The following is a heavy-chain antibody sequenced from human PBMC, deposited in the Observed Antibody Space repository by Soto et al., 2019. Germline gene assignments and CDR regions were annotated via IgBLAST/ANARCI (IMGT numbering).Heavy chain of an antibody. Sequence: QLQLQESGPGLVKPSGTLSLTCAVSGGSISNSNWWSWVRQPPGKGLEWIGEIFHLGNTNYNASLKSRVTISVDKSKNQCPLKLSSVTAADTAVYYCARGTGTVLTPYYYYGMDVWGQGTTVTVSS. V-gene: IGHV4-4*02. J-gene: IGHJ6*02. D-gene: IGHD1-1*01. CDR2: IFHLGNT. CDR3: ARGTGTVLTPYYYYGMDV. CDR1: GGSISNSNW.